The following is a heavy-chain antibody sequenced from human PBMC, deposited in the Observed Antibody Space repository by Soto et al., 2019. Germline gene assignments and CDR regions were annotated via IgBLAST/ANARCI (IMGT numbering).Heavy chain of an antibody. CDR2: VIPILGTA. V-gene: IGHV1-69*01. CDR3: ARIGLPGH. J-gene: IGHJ4*02. CDR1: GGSLRNSV. Sequence: QVQLVQSGAEVKKPGSSVKVSCTASGGSLRNSVISWVRQAPAQILEWMGGVIPILGTANYAQKFQGRVTMTANEATSTAYIDLRSLSTDDTAVYYCARIGLPGHWGPGTLVIVSS.